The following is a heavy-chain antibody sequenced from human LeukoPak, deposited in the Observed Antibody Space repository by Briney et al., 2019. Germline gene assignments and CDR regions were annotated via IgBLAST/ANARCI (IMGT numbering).Heavy chain of an antibody. CDR1: GFTFSSYG. Sequence: GTTLRLSCAASGFTFSSYGIHWIRQAPGKGLEWLSYISGSSGYTNYAESVKGRFTISRDNAKNSLYLQMNSLRAEDTAVYYCAREKTVAATDAFDFWGQGTMVTVSS. D-gene: IGHD5-12*01. CDR3: AREKTVAATDAFDF. J-gene: IGHJ3*01. CDR2: ISGSSGYT. V-gene: IGHV3-21*05.